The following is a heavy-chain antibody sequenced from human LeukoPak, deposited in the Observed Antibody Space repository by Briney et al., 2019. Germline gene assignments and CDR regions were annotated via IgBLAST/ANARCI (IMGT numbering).Heavy chain of an antibody. CDR2: IIPIFGTA. CDR1: GGTFSSYA. J-gene: IGHJ5*02. Sequence: ASVKVSCKASGGTFSSYAISWVRQAPGQGLEWMGGIIPIFGTANYAQKFQGRVTITADESTSTAYMELSSLRSEDTAVYYCARDLSNYVSKWFDPWGQGTLVTVSS. V-gene: IGHV1-69*13. D-gene: IGHD4-11*01. CDR3: ARDLSNYVSKWFDP.